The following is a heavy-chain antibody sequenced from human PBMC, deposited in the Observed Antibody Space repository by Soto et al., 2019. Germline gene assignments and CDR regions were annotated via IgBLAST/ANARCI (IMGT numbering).Heavy chain of an antibody. CDR3: AKKLAAWAEIYYYGMDV. Sequence: PGGSLRLSCAASGFTFSSYAMSWVRQAPGKGLEWVSAISGSGGSTYYADSVKGRFTISRDNSKNTLYLQMNSLRAEDTAVYYCAKKLAAWAEIYYYGMDVWGQGTTVTVSS. CDR2: ISGSGGST. CDR1: GFTFSSYA. D-gene: IGHD6-13*01. V-gene: IGHV3-23*01. J-gene: IGHJ6*02.